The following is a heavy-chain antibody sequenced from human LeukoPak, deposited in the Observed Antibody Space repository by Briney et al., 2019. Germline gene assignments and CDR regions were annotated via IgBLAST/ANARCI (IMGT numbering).Heavy chain of an antibody. Sequence: GGSLRLSCAASGFTFSNAWMSWVRQAPGKGLEWVGRIKSTTDGGTTDYAAPVKGRFTISRDDSKNTLYLQMNSLKTEDTAVYYCTTDLAQDYDFWSGYYQPSAFDIWGQGTMVTVSS. CDR3: TTDLAQDYDFWSGYYQPSAFDI. CDR2: IKSTTDGGTT. D-gene: IGHD3-3*01. CDR1: GFTFSNAW. V-gene: IGHV3-15*01. J-gene: IGHJ3*02.